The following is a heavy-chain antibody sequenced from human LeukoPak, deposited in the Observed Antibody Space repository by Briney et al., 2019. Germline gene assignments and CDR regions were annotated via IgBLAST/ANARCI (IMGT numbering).Heavy chain of an antibody. Sequence: GGSLRLSCAISGLTFSTYSMTWVRQGPGKGLEWVSSIYNSGAKIFYADSVKGRFTISRDNSKNMLYLQMNSLRVEDTAVYYCAKDVAPDSGWDLDYWGQGTLVTVSS. CDR3: AKDVAPDSGWDLDY. CDR2: IYNSGAKI. V-gene: IGHV3-23*01. D-gene: IGHD6-19*01. J-gene: IGHJ4*02. CDR1: GLTFSTYS.